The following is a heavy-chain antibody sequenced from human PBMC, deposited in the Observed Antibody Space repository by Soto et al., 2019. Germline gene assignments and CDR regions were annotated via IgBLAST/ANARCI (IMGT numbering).Heavy chain of an antibody. CDR3: ARDIHYYDSSGYLRLDY. CDR1: GYTFTSYG. V-gene: IGHV1-18*01. D-gene: IGHD3-22*01. Sequence: QVQLVQSGAEVKKPGASVKVSCKASGYTFTSYGISWVRQAPGQGLEWMGWISAYNGNTNYAQKLQGRVTMTTDTSTSTAYMELRGLRSDDTAVYYCARDIHYYDSSGYLRLDYWGQGTLVTVSS. J-gene: IGHJ4*02. CDR2: ISAYNGNT.